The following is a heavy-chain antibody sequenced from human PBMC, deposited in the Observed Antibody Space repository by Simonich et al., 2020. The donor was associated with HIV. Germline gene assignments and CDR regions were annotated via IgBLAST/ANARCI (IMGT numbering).Heavy chain of an antibody. CDR2: INHSVST. CDR3: ARGFYQRLYYFDY. V-gene: IGHV4-34*01. CDR1: GGSFSGYY. Sequence: QVQLQQWGAGLLKPSETLSLTCAVYGGSFSGYYWSWNCQPPGKGLGWIGEINHSVSTNYNPSLKSRVTISVDTSKNQFSLKLSSVTAADTAVYYCARGFYQRLYYFDYWGQGTLVTVSS. D-gene: IGHD2-2*01. J-gene: IGHJ4*02.